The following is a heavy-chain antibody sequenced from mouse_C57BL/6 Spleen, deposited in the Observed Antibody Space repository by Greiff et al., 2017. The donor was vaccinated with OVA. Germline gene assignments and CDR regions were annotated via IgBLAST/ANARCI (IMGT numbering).Heavy chain of an antibody. V-gene: IGHV5-4*01. Sequence: EVQLVESGGGLVKPGGSLKLSCEASGFTFSSYAMSWVRQTPGKRLEWVATISPGGGYTYYPDNVKGRFTISRDTAKNTLYMQMSHLKSEDSAMSYCERDYYGCSYYFDYWGQGTTLTVSS. J-gene: IGHJ2*01. D-gene: IGHD1-1*01. CDR3: ERDYYGCSYYFDY. CDR1: GFTFSSYA. CDR2: ISPGGGYT.